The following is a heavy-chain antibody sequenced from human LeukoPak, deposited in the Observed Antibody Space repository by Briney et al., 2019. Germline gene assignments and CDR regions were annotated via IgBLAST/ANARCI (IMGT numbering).Heavy chain of an antibody. CDR3: ARSRGLGYCSGGSCYSRYNWFDP. D-gene: IGHD2-15*01. V-gene: IGHV4-59*01. CDR1: GGSISSYY. Sequence: PSETLSLTCTVSGGSISSYYWSWIRQPPGKGLEWIGHIYDSGSTNYNPSLKSRVTISIDTSKNQFSLKLSSVTAADTAVYYCARSRGLGYCSGGSCYSRYNWFDPWGQGTLVTVSS. J-gene: IGHJ5*02. CDR2: IYDSGST.